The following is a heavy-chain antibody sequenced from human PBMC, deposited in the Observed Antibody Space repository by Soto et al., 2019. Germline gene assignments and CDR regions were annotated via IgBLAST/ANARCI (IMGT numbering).Heavy chain of an antibody. Sequence: PSETLSLTCTVSGVSISSGGYYWSWIRQHPGKGLEWIGYIYYSGSTYYNPSPKSRVTISVDTSKNQFSLKLSSVTAADTAVYYCARTRMLRDFDYWGQGTLVTVSS. J-gene: IGHJ4*02. V-gene: IGHV4-31*03. CDR3: ARTRMLRDFDY. CDR1: GVSISSGGYY. CDR2: IYYSGST. D-gene: IGHD2-15*01.